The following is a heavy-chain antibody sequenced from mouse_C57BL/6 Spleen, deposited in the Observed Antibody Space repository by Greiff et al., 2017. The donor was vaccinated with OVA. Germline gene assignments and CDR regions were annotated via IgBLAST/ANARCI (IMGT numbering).Heavy chain of an antibody. Sequence: VKLQQSGAELVKPGASVKLSCKASGYTFTEYTIHWVKQRSGQGLEWIGWFYPGSGSIKYNEKFKDKATLTADKSSSTVYMELSRLTSEDSAVYFCARHEDQLGREGYYFDYWGQGTTLTVSS. CDR1: GYTFTEYT. CDR3: ARHEDQLGREGYYFDY. D-gene: IGHD4-1*02. V-gene: IGHV1-62-2*01. CDR2: FYPGSGSI. J-gene: IGHJ2*01.